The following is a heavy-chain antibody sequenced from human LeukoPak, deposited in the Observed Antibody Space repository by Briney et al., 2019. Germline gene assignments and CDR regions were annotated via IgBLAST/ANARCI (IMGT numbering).Heavy chain of an antibody. Sequence: GGSLRLSCAASGFTFSSYAMSWVRQAPGKGLEWVSAISGSGGSTYYADSVKGRFTISRNNSKNTLYLQMNSLRAEDTAVYYCAKDRYGSGSYYNYWGQGTLVTVSS. J-gene: IGHJ4*02. CDR1: GFTFSSYA. CDR2: ISGSGGST. V-gene: IGHV3-23*01. D-gene: IGHD3-10*01. CDR3: AKDRYGSGSYYNY.